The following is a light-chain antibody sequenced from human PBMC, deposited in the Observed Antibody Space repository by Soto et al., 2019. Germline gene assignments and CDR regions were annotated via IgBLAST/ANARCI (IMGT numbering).Light chain of an antibody. CDR1: QSVTSRY. V-gene: IGKV3-20*01. J-gene: IGKJ2*01. CDR3: QQYSTLPHT. CDR2: VVS. Sequence: ENVLTQSPGTLSLSPGERATLSCRATQSVTSRYFAWYQQKPGQAPRLLIYVVSSRATDIPDRFSGSGSGTDFALTISRLETEDFVVYYCQQYSTLPHTFGQGTKLEVK.